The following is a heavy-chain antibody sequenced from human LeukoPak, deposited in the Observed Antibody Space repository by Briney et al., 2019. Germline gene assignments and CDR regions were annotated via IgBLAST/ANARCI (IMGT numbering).Heavy chain of an antibody. J-gene: IGHJ5*02. CDR3: ARVSIVAATPFDP. V-gene: IGHV1-69*04. CDR2: IIPILGIA. CDR1: GGTFSSYA. Sequence: ASVKVSCKASGGTFSSYAISWVRQAPGQGLEWMGRIIPILGIANYAQKFQGRVTITADKSTSTAYMELSSLRSEDTAVYYCARVSIVAATPFDPWGQGTLVTVSS. D-gene: IGHD2-15*01.